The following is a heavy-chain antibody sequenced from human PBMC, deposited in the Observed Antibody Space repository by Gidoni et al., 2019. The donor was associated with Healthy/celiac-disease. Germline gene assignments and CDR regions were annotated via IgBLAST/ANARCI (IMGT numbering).Heavy chain of an antibody. CDR3: ARAYYYASSGYYQGT. J-gene: IGHJ5*02. CDR2: ISSSSSTI. CDR1: GFTFSSYS. D-gene: IGHD3-22*01. Sequence: EVQLVEPVRGLVQPVGSLRLSCAASGFTFSSYSMHWVRQAPGKGLEWVSYISSSSSTIYYADSVKGRFTISRDNAKNSLYLQMNSLRAEDTAVYYCARAYYYASSGYYQGTWGQGTLVTVSS. V-gene: IGHV3-48*01.